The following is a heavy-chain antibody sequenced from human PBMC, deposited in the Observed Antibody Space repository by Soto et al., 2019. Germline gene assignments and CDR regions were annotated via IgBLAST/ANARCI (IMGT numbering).Heavy chain of an antibody. CDR1: GGSFSGYY. V-gene: IGHV4-34*01. D-gene: IGHD2-21*02. CDR3: ARETGVVVVTAGQGTLFDY. J-gene: IGHJ4*02. Sequence: SETLSLTCVVYGGSFSGYYWSWIRQPPGKGLEWIGEINHGGSTNYNPSLKSRVTIAVDTSKNQFSLKLSSVTAADTAVYYCARETGVVVVTAGQGTLFDYWGEGTLVTVSS. CDR2: INHGGST.